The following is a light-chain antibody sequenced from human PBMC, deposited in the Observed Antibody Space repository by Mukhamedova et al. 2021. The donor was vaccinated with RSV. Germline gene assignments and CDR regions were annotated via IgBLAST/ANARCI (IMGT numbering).Light chain of an antibody. CDR1: QSISTY. CDR3: QQTSNTPWT. CDR2: AAS. V-gene: IGKV1-39*01. Sequence: IGDRVTVTCRASQSISTYLNWYQQKPGKAPNLLLYAASTLQSGVPSRFSGSGSGTDSTLTITSLQPEDFATYYCQQTSNTPWTFG. J-gene: IGKJ1*01.